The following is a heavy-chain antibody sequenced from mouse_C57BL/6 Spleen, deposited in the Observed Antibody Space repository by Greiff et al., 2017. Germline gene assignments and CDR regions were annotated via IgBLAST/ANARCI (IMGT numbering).Heavy chain of an antibody. J-gene: IGHJ4*01. V-gene: IGHV1-55*01. D-gene: IGHD5-1*01. CDR2: IFPGSGST. CDR1: GYTFTSYW. CDR3: ARQGTYPHAIDY. Sequence: QVQLQQPGAELVKPGASVKMSCKASGYTFTSYWITWVKQRPGQGLEWIGDIFPGSGSTNYNEKFKSKATLTVDTSSNTAYMQLSSLTSEDSAVYYCARQGTYPHAIDYWGQGTSVTVSS.